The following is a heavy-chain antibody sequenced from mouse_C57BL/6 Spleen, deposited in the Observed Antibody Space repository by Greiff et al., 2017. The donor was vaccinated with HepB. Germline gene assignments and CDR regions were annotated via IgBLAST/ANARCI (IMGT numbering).Heavy chain of an antibody. J-gene: IGHJ2*01. Sequence: QVQLQQSGPELVKPGASVKISCKASGYAFSSSWMNWVKQRPGKGLEWIGRIYPGDGDINYNGKFKGKATLTADKSSSTAYMQLSSLTSEDSAVYFCARSYYDYGLDYWGQGTTLTVSS. CDR3: ARSYYDYGLDY. V-gene: IGHV1-82*01. CDR2: IYPGDGDI. CDR1: GYAFSSSW. D-gene: IGHD2-4*01.